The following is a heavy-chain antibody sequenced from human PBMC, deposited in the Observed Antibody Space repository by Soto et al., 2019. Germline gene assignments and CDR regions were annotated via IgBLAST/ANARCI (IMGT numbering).Heavy chain of an antibody. J-gene: IGHJ4*02. V-gene: IGHV3-9*01. Sequence: EVQLVESGGGLVQPGRSLRLSCAASGLTLGDHAMHWVRQVPGKGLEWVSGMSGNSVVILYADSVKGRFTISRDNAKNSLYVQMDSVRAEDTALYYCAKDNGFYFDQWGQGTLATVSA. CDR2: MSGNSVVI. CDR1: GLTLGDHA. CDR3: AKDNGFYFDQ. D-gene: IGHD5-12*01.